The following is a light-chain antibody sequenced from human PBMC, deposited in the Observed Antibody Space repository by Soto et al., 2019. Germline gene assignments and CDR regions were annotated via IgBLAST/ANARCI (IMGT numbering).Light chain of an antibody. CDR2: GAS. J-gene: IGKJ2*01. V-gene: IGKV3-20*01. Sequence: IVLTQSPATLSLSPGERATLSCRAGQSISTYLAWYQQKSGQAPRLLIYGASTRATGIPDRFSGSGSGTDFTLTISRLEPEDFAVYYCQQYGSSSYTFGQGTRLEIK. CDR3: QQYGSSSYT. CDR1: QSISTY.